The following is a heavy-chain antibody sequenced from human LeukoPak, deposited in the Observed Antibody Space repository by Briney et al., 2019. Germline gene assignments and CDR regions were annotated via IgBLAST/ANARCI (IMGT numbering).Heavy chain of an antibody. Sequence: GGSLRLSCAASGFTFSSYAMHWVRQAPGKGLEWVAVISYDGSNKYYADSVKGRFTISRDNSKNTLYLQMNSLRAEDTAVYYCAREYSGSSFDYWGQGTLVTVSS. D-gene: IGHD1-26*01. CDR3: AREYSGSSFDY. CDR2: ISYDGSNK. CDR1: GFTFSSYA. J-gene: IGHJ4*02. V-gene: IGHV3-30-3*01.